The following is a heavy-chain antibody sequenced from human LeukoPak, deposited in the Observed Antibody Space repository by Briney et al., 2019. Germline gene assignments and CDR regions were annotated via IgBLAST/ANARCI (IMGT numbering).Heavy chain of an antibody. CDR1: GGTFSSYA. CDR3: ARESGWYANYFDY. D-gene: IGHD6-19*01. J-gene: IGHJ4*02. Sequence: ASVKVSCKASGGTFSSYAISWVRQAPGQGLEWMGRIIPILGIANYAQEFQGRVTITADKSTSTAYMELSSLRSEDTAVYYCARESGWYANYFDYWGQGTLVTVSS. CDR2: IIPILGIA. V-gene: IGHV1-69*04.